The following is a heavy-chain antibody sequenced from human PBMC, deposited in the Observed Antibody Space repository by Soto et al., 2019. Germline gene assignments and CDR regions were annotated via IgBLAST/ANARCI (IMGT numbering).Heavy chain of an antibody. J-gene: IGHJ6*02. Sequence: QVTLKESGPVLVKPTETLTLTCSVSGFSLTNGRMGVSWIRQPPGKALEWLAHFFSDAERSYSTSMQSRLNMYKHSSGRQVVLTMTNMAPADTATYFCARMDGDYNYYGLDVWGHGIAVTVSS. CDR3: ARMDGDYNYYGLDV. CDR2: FFSDAER. CDR1: GFSLTNGRMG. D-gene: IGHD4-17*01. V-gene: IGHV2-26*01.